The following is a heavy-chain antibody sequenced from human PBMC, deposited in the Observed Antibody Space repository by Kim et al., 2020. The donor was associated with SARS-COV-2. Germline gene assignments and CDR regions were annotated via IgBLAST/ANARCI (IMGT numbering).Heavy chain of an antibody. D-gene: IGHD2-2*01. CDR3: AKELVRPNYCSSTSCYGPEYDY. J-gene: IGHJ4*02. V-gene: IGHV3-30*18. Sequence: GGSLRLSCAASGFTFSSYGMHWVRQAPGKGLEWVAVISYDGSNKYYADSVKGRFTISRDNSKNTLYLQMNSLRAEDTAVYYCAKELVRPNYCSSTSCYGPEYDYWGQGTLVTVSS. CDR2: ISYDGSNK. CDR1: GFTFSSYG.